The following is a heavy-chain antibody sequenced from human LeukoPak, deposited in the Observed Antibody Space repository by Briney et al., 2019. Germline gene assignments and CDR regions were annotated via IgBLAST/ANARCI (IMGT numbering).Heavy chain of an antibody. D-gene: IGHD3-3*01. V-gene: IGHV1-8*01. CDR2: MNPNSGNT. J-gene: IGHJ3*02. Sequence: ASVKVSCKASGYTFTSYDINWVRQATGQGLEWMGWMNPNSGNTGYAQKFQGRVTITRNTSISTAYMELSSLRSEDTAVYYCARGGYDFWSGYLLETPRAFDIWGQGTMVTVSS. CDR3: ARGGYDFWSGYLLETPRAFDI. CDR1: GYTFTSYD.